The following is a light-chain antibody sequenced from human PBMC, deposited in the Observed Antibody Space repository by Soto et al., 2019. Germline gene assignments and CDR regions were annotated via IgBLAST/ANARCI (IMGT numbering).Light chain of an antibody. CDR3: SSYSRSSTVV. CDR1: SSDVGGYNY. J-gene: IGLJ2*01. V-gene: IGLV2-14*01. CDR2: DVS. Sequence: QSALTQPASVSGSPGQSITISCTGTSSDVGGYNYVSWYQQHPGKAPKLMIYDVSNRPSGVSNRFSGSKSGNTASLTISGRQDEDEADYYCSSYSRSSTVVFGGGTKVTVL.